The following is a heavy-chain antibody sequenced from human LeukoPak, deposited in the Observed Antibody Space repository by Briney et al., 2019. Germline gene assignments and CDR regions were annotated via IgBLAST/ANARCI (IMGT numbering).Heavy chain of an antibody. J-gene: IGHJ4*02. Sequence: ASVKVSCKASGGTFSSYAISWVRQAPGQGLEWMGGIIPIFGTANYAQKFQGRVTMTRDTSTTTVYMELRSLRSEDTAVYYCARAMGVQLWSPIDYWGQGALVTVSS. D-gene: IGHD5-18*01. CDR3: ARAMGVQLWSPIDY. CDR2: IIPIFGTA. CDR1: GGTFSSYA. V-gene: IGHV1-69*05.